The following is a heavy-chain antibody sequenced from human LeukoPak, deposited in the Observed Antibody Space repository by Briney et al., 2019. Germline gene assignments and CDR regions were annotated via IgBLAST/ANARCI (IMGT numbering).Heavy chain of an antibody. Sequence: PGGSLRLSCAVSGIYLSNYGMSWVRQAPGKGLEWVGSIKSKTDGGTTDYAAPVKGRFTISRDESKNTLYLQMNSLKTEDTAVYYCTTYYYGSGSYNPMDVWGQGTTVTVSS. J-gene: IGHJ6*02. CDR2: IKSKTDGGTT. CDR3: TTYYYGSGSYNPMDV. CDR1: GIYLSNYG. V-gene: IGHV3-15*01. D-gene: IGHD3-10*01.